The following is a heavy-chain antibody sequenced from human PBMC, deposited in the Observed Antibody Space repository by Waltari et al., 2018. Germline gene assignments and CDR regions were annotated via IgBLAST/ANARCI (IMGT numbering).Heavy chain of an antibody. J-gene: IGHJ6*02. CDR3: ARAIQRISGYYGMDV. V-gene: IGHV1-2*02. D-gene: IGHD2-2*02. Sequence: QVQLVQSGAEVKKPGASVKVTCKASGYTFTGYYMPCVRQAPGKGLEWMGWINPNSGGTNYAQKFQGRVTMTRDTSISTAYMELSRLRSDDTAVYYCARAIQRISGYYGMDVWGQGTTVTVSS. CDR2: INPNSGGT. CDR1: GYTFTGYY.